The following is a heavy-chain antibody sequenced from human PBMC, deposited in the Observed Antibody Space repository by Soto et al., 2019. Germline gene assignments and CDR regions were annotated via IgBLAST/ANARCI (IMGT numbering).Heavy chain of an antibody. J-gene: IGHJ4*02. V-gene: IGHV2-5*02. Sequence: SGPTLVNPTQTLTLTCTFSGFSLSTSGWGVGWIRQPPGKALEWLALIYWDDDKRYSPSLKSRLTITKDTSKNQVVLTMNNMEPVDTATYYCAHLRSSGYRYYFDYWGQGTLVTVYS. CDR1: GFSLSTSGWG. CDR3: AHLRSSGYRYYFDY. CDR2: IYWDDDK. D-gene: IGHD6-19*01.